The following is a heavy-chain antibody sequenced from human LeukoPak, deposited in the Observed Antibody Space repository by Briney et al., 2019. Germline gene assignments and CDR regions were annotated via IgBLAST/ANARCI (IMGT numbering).Heavy chain of an antibody. CDR1: GGSIRSSSYY. CDR2: IYYSGST. CDR3: ARQVVAVAGTGYFDY. D-gene: IGHD6-19*01. J-gene: IGHJ4*02. V-gene: IGHV4-39*01. Sequence: SETLSLTCTVSGGSIRSSSYYWGWIRQPPGKGLEWIGSIYYSGSTYYNASLKSRGTISVDTSKNRFSLKLNSVTAADTAVYFCARQVVAVAGTGYFDYWGQGTLVTVSS.